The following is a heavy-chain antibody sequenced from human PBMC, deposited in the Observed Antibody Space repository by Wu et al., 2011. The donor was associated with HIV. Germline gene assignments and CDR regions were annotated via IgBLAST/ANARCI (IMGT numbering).Heavy chain of an antibody. CDR1: GDTFTNSD. D-gene: IGHD3-22*01. Sequence: QVQLVQSGAEVKKPGSSVKVACKASGDTFTNSDINWVRQAPGQGLEWMGWMNPNSGNTGFSQKFQGRVALTRNTSINTAYMELRSLRSADTAVYYCARAPRDSSGYFVYYYYGLDVWGQGTTVTGLL. V-gene: IGHV1-8*03. CDR3: ARAPRDSSGYFVYYYYGLDV. J-gene: IGHJ6*02. CDR2: MNPNSGNT.